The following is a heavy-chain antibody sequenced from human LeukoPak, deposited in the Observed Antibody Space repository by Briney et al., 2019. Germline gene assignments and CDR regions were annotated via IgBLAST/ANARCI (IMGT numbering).Heavy chain of an antibody. Sequence: PGRSLRLSSTPSGLTSSEYAVSWVRQAAGTGGGWMSFFGNKANGGTTEYAASEKGRFTISRHDSKTIAHLQMSSLKTEDTAVYYCSRFYSSGWASGAFDIWGEGTMVTVS. V-gene: IGHV3-49*04. CDR3: SRFYSSGWASGAFDI. J-gene: IGHJ3*02. CDR2: FGNKANGGTT. CDR1: GLTSSEYA. D-gene: IGHD3-22*01.